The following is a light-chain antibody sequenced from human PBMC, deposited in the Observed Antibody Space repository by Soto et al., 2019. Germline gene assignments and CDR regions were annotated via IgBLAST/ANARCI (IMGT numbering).Light chain of an antibody. CDR1: QGIRND. Sequence: IQMTQSLSTLSASVGDRVTLTCRASQGIRNDLGWYQQKPGKAPKLLIYAASSLQSGVPSRFSGSGSGTDFTLTISSLQPEDFATYYCLQDYNYPFTFGPGTKVDIK. J-gene: IGKJ3*01. CDR2: AAS. CDR3: LQDYNYPFT. V-gene: IGKV1-6*01.